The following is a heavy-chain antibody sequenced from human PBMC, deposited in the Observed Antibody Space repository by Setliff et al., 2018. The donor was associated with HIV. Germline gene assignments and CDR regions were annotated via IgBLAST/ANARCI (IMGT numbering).Heavy chain of an antibody. J-gene: IGHJ4*02. CDR1: GGSISSSSYY. V-gene: IGHV4-39*07. CDR2: IYYRGST. D-gene: IGHD3-22*01. CDR3: ARGLSFYDPGGFDY. Sequence: SETLSLTCTVSGGSISSSSYYWGWIRQPPGKGLEWIGSIYYRGSTYYNPSLKSRVTISVDTSKNPFSLKPSSVTAADTAVYYCARGLSFYDPGGFDYWGQGTLVTVSS.